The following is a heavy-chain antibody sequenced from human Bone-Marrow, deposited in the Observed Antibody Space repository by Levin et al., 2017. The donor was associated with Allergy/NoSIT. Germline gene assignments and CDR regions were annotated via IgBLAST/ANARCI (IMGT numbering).Heavy chain of an antibody. D-gene: IGHD2-2*01. CDR1: GFTFSSYA. Sequence: PGGSLRLSCAASGFTFSSYAMSWVRQAPGKGLEWVSAISGSGGSTYYADSVKGRFTISRDNSKNTLYLQMNSLRAEDTAVYYCAKDQDCISTSCYDYYYYYYGMDGWGQGTTVTVSS. J-gene: IGHJ6*02. V-gene: IGHV3-23*01. CDR3: AKDQDCISTSCYDYYYYYYGMDG. CDR2: ISGSGGST.